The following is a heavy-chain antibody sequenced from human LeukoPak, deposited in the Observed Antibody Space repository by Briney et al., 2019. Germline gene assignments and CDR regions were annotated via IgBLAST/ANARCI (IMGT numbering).Heavy chain of an antibody. J-gene: IGHJ5*02. Sequence: PGGSLRLSCTSSGLTFCSDAMTWVRQAPGKGLEWVSSISGSGDGTYYADSVKGRFTISRDNSKNTLYLQMNSLRAEDTAVYYCAKKPAGFDPWGQGTLVTVSS. D-gene: IGHD1-14*01. CDR2: ISGSGDGT. CDR1: GLTFCSDA. V-gene: IGHV3-23*01. CDR3: AKKPAGFDP.